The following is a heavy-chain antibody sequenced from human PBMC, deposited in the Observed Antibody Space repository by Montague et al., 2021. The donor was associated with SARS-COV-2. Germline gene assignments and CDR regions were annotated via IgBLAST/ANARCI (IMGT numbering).Heavy chain of an antibody. CDR3: ARENTVTTFGGPYYIDS. D-gene: IGHD4-17*01. V-gene: IGHV4-59*02. CDR1: GSSVRSYY. CDR2: IYDSGST. J-gene: IGHJ4*02. Sequence: SETLSLTCIVSGSSVRSYYWSWIRRPPGKGLEWIGYIYDSGSTNXDPSLKSRATISVDTSKNQFSLKLSSVTAADTAVYYCARENTVTTFGGPYYIDSWGQGTLVTVSA.